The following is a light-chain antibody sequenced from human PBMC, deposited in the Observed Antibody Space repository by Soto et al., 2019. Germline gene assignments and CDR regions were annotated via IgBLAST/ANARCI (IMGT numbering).Light chain of an antibody. CDR3: ETWDSNTYV. Sequence: QAVVTQSSSASASLGSSVSRTCTLSSGHSSYIIAWHQQQSGKAPRYLMKLEGSGSYNKGSGVPDRFSGSSSGADRYLTISNLQFEDEADYYCETWDSNTYVFGTGTKVTVL. V-gene: IGLV4-60*02. J-gene: IGLJ1*01. CDR1: SGHSSYI. CDR2: LEGSGSY.